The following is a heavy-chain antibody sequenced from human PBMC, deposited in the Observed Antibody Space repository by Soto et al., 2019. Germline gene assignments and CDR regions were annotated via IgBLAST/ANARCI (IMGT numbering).Heavy chain of an antibody. V-gene: IGHV4-59*01. Sequence: SETLSLTCTVSGGSIKSYYWSWIRQPPGKGLEWIGSIYYSGSTNSSPSLKSRVTMSVDTSKNQFSLKLSAVIAADTAMYYCARHPPRITMIVAPGRGYGMDVWGQGTTITVSS. CDR1: GGSIKSYY. CDR3: ARHPPRITMIVAPGRGYGMDV. CDR2: IYYSGST. D-gene: IGHD3-22*01. J-gene: IGHJ6*02.